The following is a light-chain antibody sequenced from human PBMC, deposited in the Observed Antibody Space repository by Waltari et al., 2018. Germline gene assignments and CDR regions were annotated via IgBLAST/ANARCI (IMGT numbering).Light chain of an antibody. J-gene: IGLJ3*02. CDR1: SSDVGNYDL. CDR3: CSDAGSHTWV. V-gene: IGLV2-23*02. CDR2: EVN. Sequence: QSALTQPASVSESPGQSITISCTGTSSDVGNYDLVSWYLHNPGKAPNLILYEVNRRPSGSASRFAGTTSGNTASLRISGLQAEDEADYFCCSDAGSHTWVFGGGTKVTVL.